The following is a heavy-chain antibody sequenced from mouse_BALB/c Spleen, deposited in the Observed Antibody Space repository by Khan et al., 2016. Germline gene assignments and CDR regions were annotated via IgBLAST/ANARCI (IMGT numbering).Heavy chain of an antibody. CDR2: ISSGGSYT. J-gene: IGHJ4*01. CDR3: ARGVYYGSSYKYVMDY. V-gene: IGHV5-6*01. CDR1: GFTFSNYG. D-gene: IGHD1-1*01. Sequence: EVELVESGGDLVKPGGSLKLSCAASGFTFSNYGMSWVRQTPDKRLEWVATISSGGSYTYYPDSVKGRFTISRDNAKNTLYLQMSSLKSEDTAMFYCARGVYYGSSYKYVMDYWGQGTSVTVSS.